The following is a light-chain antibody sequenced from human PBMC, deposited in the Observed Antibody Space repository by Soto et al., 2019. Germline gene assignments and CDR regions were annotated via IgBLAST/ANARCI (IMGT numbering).Light chain of an antibody. CDR3: SSYAGSNSYV. CDR1: SSDVGGYNY. Sequence: QSALTQPPSASGSPGQSVTISCTGTSSDVGGYNYVSWYQQHPGKAPKLMIYEVSKRPSGVPDRFSGSKSGNTASLTVSGLRAEEEADYYCSSYAGSNSYVFGTGTKPTVL. J-gene: IGLJ1*01. V-gene: IGLV2-8*01. CDR2: EVS.